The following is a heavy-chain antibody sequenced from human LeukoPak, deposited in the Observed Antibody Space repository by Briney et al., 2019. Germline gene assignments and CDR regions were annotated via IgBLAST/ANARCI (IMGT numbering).Heavy chain of an antibody. D-gene: IGHD3-16*01. Sequence: GGSLRLSRSASGFTFSDYDMNWVRQAPGKGLEWVSSISGLSTHIYYGDSVKGRFSISRDNAKNSVYLQMNSLGVEDTAIYYCGRAFPPLRTSSAGDLWGQGILVTVSS. CDR2: ISGLSTHI. J-gene: IGHJ4*02. CDR3: GRAFPPLRTSSAGDL. V-gene: IGHV3-69-1*02. CDR1: GFTFSDYD.